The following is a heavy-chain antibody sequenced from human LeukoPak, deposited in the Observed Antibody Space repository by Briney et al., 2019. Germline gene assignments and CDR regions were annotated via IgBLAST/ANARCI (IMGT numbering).Heavy chain of an antibody. CDR1: GFTFSSYA. CDR2: ISGSGGST. V-gene: IGHV3-23*01. J-gene: IGHJ4*02. D-gene: IGHD3-22*01. Sequence: PGGSLRLSCAASGFTFSSYAMSWVRQAPGKGLEWVSAISGSGGSTYYADSVKGRFTISRDNAKNSLFLQMNSLRAEDTAVYYCARPFSSGLDYWGQGTLVTVSS. CDR3: ARPFSSGLDY.